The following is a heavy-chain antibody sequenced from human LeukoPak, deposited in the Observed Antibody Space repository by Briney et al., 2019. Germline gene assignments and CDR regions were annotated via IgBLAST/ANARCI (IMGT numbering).Heavy chain of an antibody. CDR3: ARGDLARHRIVVVPAAVTTPSDY. CDR2: INPNSGGT. J-gene: IGHJ4*02. D-gene: IGHD2-2*01. CDR1: GYTFTGYY. Sequence: ASVKVSCKASGYTFTGYYMHWVRQAPGQGLEWMGWINPNSGGTNYAQKFQSRVTMTRDTSISTAYMELSRLRSDDTAVYYCARGDLARHRIVVVPAAVTTPSDYWGQGALVTVSS. V-gene: IGHV1-2*02.